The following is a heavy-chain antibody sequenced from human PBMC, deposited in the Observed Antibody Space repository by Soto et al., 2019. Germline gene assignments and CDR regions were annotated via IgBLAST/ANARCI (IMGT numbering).Heavy chain of an antibody. CDR3: ARGRSGGALQLVYFDY. CDR2: ISYDGSNK. D-gene: IGHD5-12*01. J-gene: IGHJ4*02. V-gene: IGHV3-30-3*01. Sequence: GGSLRLSCAASGFTSSSYAMHWVRQAPGKGLEWVAVISYDGSNKYYADSVKGRFTISRDNSKNTLYLQMNSLRAEDTAVYYCARGRSGGALQLVYFDYWGQGTLVTVSS. CDR1: GFTSSSYA.